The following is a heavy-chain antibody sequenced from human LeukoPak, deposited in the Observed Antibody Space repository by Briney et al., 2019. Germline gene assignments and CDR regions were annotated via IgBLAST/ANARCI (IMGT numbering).Heavy chain of an antibody. V-gene: IGHV3-74*01. D-gene: IGHD2-21*01. CDR2: IFGDATGA. CDR3: AKDACGGDCYFDY. J-gene: IGHJ4*02. Sequence: GGSLRLSCTASGFTIGNRWMHWVRQAPGRGLVWVARIFGDATGASYADSVKGRFTISRDNSKNTLYLQMNSLRAEDTAVYYCAKDACGGDCYFDYWGQGTLVTVSS. CDR1: GFTIGNRW.